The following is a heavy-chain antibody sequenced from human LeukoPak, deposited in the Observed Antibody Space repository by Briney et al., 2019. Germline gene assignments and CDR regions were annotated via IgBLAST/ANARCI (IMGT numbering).Heavy chain of an antibody. V-gene: IGHV3-15*01. CDR3: TTDRNVLLWFGELRYYCGMDV. D-gene: IGHD3-10*01. J-gene: IGHJ6*02. Sequence: GGSLRLSCAASGFTFSSYAMSWVRQAPGKGLEWVGRIKSKTDGGTTDYAAPVKGRFTISRDDSKNTLYLQMNSLKTEDTAVYYCTTDRNVLLWFGELRYYCGMDVWGQGTTVTVSS. CDR1: GFTFSSYA. CDR2: IKSKTDGGTT.